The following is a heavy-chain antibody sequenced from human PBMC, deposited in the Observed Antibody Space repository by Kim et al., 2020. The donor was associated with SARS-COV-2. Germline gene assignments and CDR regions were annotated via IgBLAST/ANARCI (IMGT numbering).Heavy chain of an antibody. D-gene: IGHD3-22*01. CDR3: ARGGGFVPYYYDSSGYWASSDTDAFDI. CDR1: GYTFTGYY. Sequence: ASVKVSCKASGYTFTGYYMHWVRQAPGQGLEWMGRINPNSGGTNYAQKFQGRVTMTRDTSISTAYMELSRLRSDDTVVYYCARGGGFVPYYYDSSGYWASSDTDAFDIWGQGTMVTVSS. J-gene: IGHJ3*02. V-gene: IGHV1-2*05. CDR2: INPNSGGT.